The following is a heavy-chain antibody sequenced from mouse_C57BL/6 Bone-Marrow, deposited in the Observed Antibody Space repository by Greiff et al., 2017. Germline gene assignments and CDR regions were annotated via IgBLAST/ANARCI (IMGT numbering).Heavy chain of an antibody. CDR2: FHPYNDDT. J-gene: IGHJ3*01. Sequence: VQLKESGAELVKPGASVKMSCKASGYTFTTYPIEWMKQNHGKSLEWIGNFHPYNDDTKYNEKFKGKATLTVEKSSSTVYLERSRLTSDDSAVYYCARRIYYGNQGFAYWGQGTLVTVSA. V-gene: IGHV1-47*01. CDR1: GYTFTTYP. D-gene: IGHD2-1*01. CDR3: ARRIYYGNQGFAY.